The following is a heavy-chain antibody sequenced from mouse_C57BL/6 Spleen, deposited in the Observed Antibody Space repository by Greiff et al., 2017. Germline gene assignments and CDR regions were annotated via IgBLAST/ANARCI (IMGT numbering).Heavy chain of an antibody. V-gene: IGHV1-12*01. J-gene: IGHJ4*01. CDR1: GYTFTSYN. D-gene: IGHD2-5*01. CDR2: IYPGNGDT. Sequence: LQESGAELVRPGASVKMSCKASGYTFTSYNMHWVKQTPRQGLEWIGAIYPGNGDTSYNQKFKGKATLTVDKSSSTAYMQLSSLTSEDSAVYFCARADYSNYVRYNAMDYWGQGASVTVSS. CDR3: ARADYSNYVRYNAMDY.